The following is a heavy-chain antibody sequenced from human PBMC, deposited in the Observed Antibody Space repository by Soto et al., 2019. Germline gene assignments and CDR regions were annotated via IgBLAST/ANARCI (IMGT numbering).Heavy chain of an antibody. CDR3: ASWSYGARAFDI. D-gene: IGHD1-26*01. J-gene: IGHJ3*02. V-gene: IGHV4-4*02. CDR1: GGSISSRNW. CDR2: IYHSGST. Sequence: QVQLQESGPGLVKPSGTLSLTCAVSGGSISSRNWWSWVRQPPGKGLEWIGEIYHSGSTNYNPSLKSRVAVSVDKSKNQFSLKLSSVTAADTAVYYCASWSYGARAFDIWGQGTMVTDSS.